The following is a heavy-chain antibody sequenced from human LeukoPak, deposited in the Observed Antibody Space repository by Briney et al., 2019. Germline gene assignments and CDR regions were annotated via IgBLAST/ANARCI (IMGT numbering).Heavy chain of an antibody. V-gene: IGHV3-7*01. Sequence: GGSLRLSCAASGFTFSSYAMSWVRQAPGKGLEWVANIRQDGSDKYYVDSVKGRFTISRDNAKNSLYLQMNSLRAEDTAVYYCARDNTIFGVAHINHWGQGTLVTVSS. D-gene: IGHD3-3*01. CDR1: GFTFSSYA. CDR3: ARDNTIFGVAHINH. CDR2: IRQDGSDK. J-gene: IGHJ5*02.